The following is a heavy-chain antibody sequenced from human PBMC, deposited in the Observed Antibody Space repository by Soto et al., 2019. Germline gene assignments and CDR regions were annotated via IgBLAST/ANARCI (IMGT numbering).Heavy chain of an antibody. CDR3: ARGRGPLVPATAIVYYYGMDV. CDR2: INHSGST. V-gene: IGHV4-34*01. D-gene: IGHD2-2*01. J-gene: IGHJ6*02. CDR1: GGSFSGYY. Sequence: SETLSLTCAVYGGSFSGYYWSWIRQPPGKGLEWIGEINHSGSTNYNPSLKSRVTISVDTSKNQFSLKLSSVTAADTAVYYCARGRGPLVPATAIVYYYGMDVWGQGTTVTVSS.